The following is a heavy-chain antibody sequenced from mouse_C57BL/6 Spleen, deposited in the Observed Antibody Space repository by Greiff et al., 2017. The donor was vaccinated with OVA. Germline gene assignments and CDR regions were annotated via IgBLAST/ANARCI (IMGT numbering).Heavy chain of an antibody. CDR2: INPNNGGT. CDR3: AREEVHGSGYFDV. Sequence: EVQLQQSGPELVKPGASVKISCKASGYTFTDYYMNWVKQSHGKSLEWIGDINPNNGGTSYNQKFKGKATLTVDKSSSTAYMELRSLTSEDSAVYYCAREEVHGSGYFDVWGTGTTVTVSS. J-gene: IGHJ1*03. V-gene: IGHV1-26*01. D-gene: IGHD1-1*01. CDR1: GYTFTDYY.